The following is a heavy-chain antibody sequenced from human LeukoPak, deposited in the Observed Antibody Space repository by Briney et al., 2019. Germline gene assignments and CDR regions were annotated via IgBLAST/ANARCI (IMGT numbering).Heavy chain of an antibody. V-gene: IGHV3-30*04. J-gene: IGHJ4*02. CDR1: GFTFTGHS. CDR2: VGVDERTI. D-gene: IGHD1-7*01. Sequence: GRSLRLSCVASGFTFTGHSMHWVRQAPGKGLEWVAVVGVDERTIFYADSVKGRFTISRDNAKNSLYLQMNSLRAEDTAVYYCARSSRELGGYAPWELMPPFDYWGQGTLVTVSS. CDR3: ARSSRELGGYAPWELMPPFDY.